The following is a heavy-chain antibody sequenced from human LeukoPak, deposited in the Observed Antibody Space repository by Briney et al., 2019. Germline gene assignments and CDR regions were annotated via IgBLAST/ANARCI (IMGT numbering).Heavy chain of an antibody. J-gene: IGHJ3*02. V-gene: IGHV3-53*01. CDR1: GFTVSSNY. D-gene: IGHD1-26*01. CDR3: ARGQWELTHGAFDI. CDR2: IYSGGST. Sequence: GGSLRLSCAASGFTVSSNYMSWVRQAPGKGLEWVSVIYSGGSTYYADSVKGRFTISRDNSKNTLYLQMNSLRAEDTAVYYCARGQWELTHGAFDIWGQGTMVTVSS.